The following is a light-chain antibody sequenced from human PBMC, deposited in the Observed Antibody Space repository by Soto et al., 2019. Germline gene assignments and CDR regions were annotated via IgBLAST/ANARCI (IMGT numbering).Light chain of an antibody. Sequence: IQMTQSPSSLSASVGDRVTITCRASQTIDNYLNRYQQKPGKVPTLLIYSASSLQSGVPSRFSCSRSGTAFTLTISSLQPEDFATYYCQQSYGTTHTFGQGTKLEIK. CDR3: QQSYGTTHT. V-gene: IGKV1-39*01. CDR1: QTIDNY. J-gene: IGKJ2*01. CDR2: SAS.